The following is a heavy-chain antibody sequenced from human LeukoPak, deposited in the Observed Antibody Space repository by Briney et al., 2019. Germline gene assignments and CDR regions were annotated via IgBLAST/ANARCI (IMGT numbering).Heavy chain of an antibody. J-gene: IGHJ3*02. CDR2: IYYSGST. Sequence: SETLSLTCTVAGGSISSYYWSWIRQPPGKGLGWIGYIYYSGSTNYNPSLKSRVTISVDTSKNQFSLKLSSVTAADTAVYYCARDLGNAFDIWGQGTMVTVSS. D-gene: IGHD3-16*01. V-gene: IGHV4-59*01. CDR3: ARDLGNAFDI. CDR1: GGSISSYY.